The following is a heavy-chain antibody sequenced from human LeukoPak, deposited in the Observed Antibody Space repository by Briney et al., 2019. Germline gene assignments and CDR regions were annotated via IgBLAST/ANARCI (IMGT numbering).Heavy chain of an antibody. D-gene: IGHD1-20*01. CDR1: GYTLTELS. Sequence: ASVKVSCKVSGYTLTELSMHWMRQAPGTGLEWRGGFDPEDGETIYAQKFQGRVTMTEETFTDTAYMEQSSVRSEDTAVYYCATEYVTGTKRLDSWGQGTLVTVSS. J-gene: IGHJ4*02. CDR2: FDPEDGET. V-gene: IGHV1-24*01. CDR3: ATEYVTGTKRLDS.